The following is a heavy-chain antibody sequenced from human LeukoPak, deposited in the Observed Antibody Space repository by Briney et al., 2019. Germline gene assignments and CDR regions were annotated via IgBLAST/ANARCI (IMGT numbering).Heavy chain of an antibody. J-gene: IGHJ4*02. CDR1: GYTFSDYY. CDR2: INSNGGGT. D-gene: IGHD6-13*01. CDR3: ARGGGLALAGTRFDY. Sequence: ASVKVSCKASGYTFSDYYMHWVRQPPGQGLERMGLINSNGGGTTYAQNFQGRVTMARDTSITTVYMELRSLTSDDTAVYYCARGGGLALAGTRFDYWGRGTLVTVSS. V-gene: IGHV1-2*02.